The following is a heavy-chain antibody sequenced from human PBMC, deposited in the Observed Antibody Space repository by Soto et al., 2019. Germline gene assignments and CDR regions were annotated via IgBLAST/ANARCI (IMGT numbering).Heavy chain of an antibody. CDR1: GGSFSGYY. V-gene: IGHV4-34*01. D-gene: IGHD6-19*01. Sequence: SETLSLTCAVYGGSFSGYYGSWIRQPPGKGLEWIGEINHSGSTNYNPSLKSRVTISVDTSKNQFSLKLSSVTAADTAVYYCARPTVAGTGADYWGQGTLVTVSS. CDR3: ARPTVAGTGADY. CDR2: INHSGST. J-gene: IGHJ4*02.